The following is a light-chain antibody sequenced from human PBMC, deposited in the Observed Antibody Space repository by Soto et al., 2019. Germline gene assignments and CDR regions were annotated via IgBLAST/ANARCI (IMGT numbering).Light chain of an antibody. CDR3: PQYDDRLPT. J-gene: IGKJ1*01. CDR1: QSVRSN. Sequence: SAVALSSTKEERATLSCRASQSVRSNLAWYQQKPGQAPRLLIYGASTRATGIPARFSGSGSGTEFTLSIVCLQSEDFAVYYCPQYDDRLPTFGHGTMVDI. V-gene: IGKV3-15*01. CDR2: GAS.